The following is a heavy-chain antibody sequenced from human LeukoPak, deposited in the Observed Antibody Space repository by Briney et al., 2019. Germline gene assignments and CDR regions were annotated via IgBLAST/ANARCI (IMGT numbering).Heavy chain of an antibody. D-gene: IGHD3-22*01. Sequence: ASVKVSCKASGYTFTDNFMQWVRQAPGRGLEWMGWINPHTGSTKYVERFQGRVTMTRDTSISTAYMEVRRLRSDDTAVYYCARENTSGYYADYWGQGTLVTASS. CDR3: ARENTSGYYADY. J-gene: IGHJ4*02. V-gene: IGHV1-2*02. CDR2: INPHTGST. CDR1: GYTFTDNF.